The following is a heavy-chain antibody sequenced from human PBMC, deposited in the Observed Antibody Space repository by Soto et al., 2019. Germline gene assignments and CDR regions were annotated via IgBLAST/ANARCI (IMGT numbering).Heavy chain of an antibody. CDR2: SYWNGDK. V-gene: IGHV2-5*01. CDR3: AHKGQLVGDWFDP. J-gene: IGHJ5*02. CDR1: GFSLSTVGVG. D-gene: IGHD6-6*01. Sequence: QITLKESGPTLVKPTQTLTLTCTFSGFSLSTVGVGVGWIRQPPGKALQWLALSYWNGDKYYSPSLTNRLTITKDTSKNQVVLTMTDMDPVDAGTFFCAHKGQLVGDWFDPWGQGNLVTVSS.